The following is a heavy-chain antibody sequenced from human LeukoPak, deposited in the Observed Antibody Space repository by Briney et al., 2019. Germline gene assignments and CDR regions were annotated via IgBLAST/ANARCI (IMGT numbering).Heavy chain of an antibody. Sequence: SETLSLTCAVSGGSISSSNWWSWVRQPPGKGLEWIGEIYHSGSTNYNPSLKSRVTISVDKSKNQFSLKLSSVTAADTAVYYCARGCGSTSCSTGNLDYWGQGTLVTVSS. J-gene: IGHJ4*02. V-gene: IGHV4-4*02. CDR1: GGSISSSNW. CDR3: ARGCGSTSCSTGNLDY. D-gene: IGHD2-2*01. CDR2: IYHSGST.